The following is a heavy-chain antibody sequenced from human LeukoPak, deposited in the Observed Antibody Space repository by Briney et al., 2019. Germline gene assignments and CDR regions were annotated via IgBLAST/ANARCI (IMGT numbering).Heavy chain of an antibody. V-gene: IGHV3-30-3*01. CDR2: ISYDGSNK. CDR1: GFTFSSYA. D-gene: IGHD3-3*01. J-gene: IGHJ6*02. CDR3: ARNDVLRFLEWLRRQNYYYYGMDV. Sequence: PGRSLRLSCAASGFTFSSYAMHWVRQAPGKGLEWVAVISYDGSNKYYADSVKGRFTISRDNSKNTLYLQMNSLRAEDTAVYYCARNDVLRFLEWLRRQNYYYYGMDVWGQGTTVTVSS.